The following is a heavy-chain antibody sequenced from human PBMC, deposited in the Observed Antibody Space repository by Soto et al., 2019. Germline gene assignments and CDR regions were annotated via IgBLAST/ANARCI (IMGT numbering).Heavy chain of an antibody. V-gene: IGHV1-69*04. Sequence: QVQLVQSGAEVKRPGSSVKVSCKASGDTFNFYSINWVRQAPGLGLEWMGRVNPILSMSNYAQRFQGRVTMHAHKSTSTAYMELSGLSSEDTAIYYCATSYGSGHRAFDFWGQGALVTVSS. CDR1: GDTFNFYS. CDR3: ATSYGSGHRAFDF. D-gene: IGHD3-10*01. J-gene: IGHJ4*02. CDR2: VNPILSMS.